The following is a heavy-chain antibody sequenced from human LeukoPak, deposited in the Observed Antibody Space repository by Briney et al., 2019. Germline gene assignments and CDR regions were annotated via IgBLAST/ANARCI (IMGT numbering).Heavy chain of an antibody. CDR1: GFTFSHYW. V-gene: IGHV3-74*01. CDR3: TREYSYAFDI. CDR2: INSDGSST. D-gene: IGHD2-15*01. J-gene: IGHJ3*02. Sequence: GGSLRLSCAASGFTFSHYWMHWVRQAPGKGLVWVSRINSDGSSTSYADSVKGRFTISRDNAKNTPYLQMNSLRAEDTAVYYCTREYSYAFDIWGQGTMVTVSS.